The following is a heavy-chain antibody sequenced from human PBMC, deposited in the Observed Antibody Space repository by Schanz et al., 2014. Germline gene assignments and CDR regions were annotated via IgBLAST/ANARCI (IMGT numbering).Heavy chain of an antibody. Sequence: EVQLAESGGGVVRPGGSLRLSCAASGFTFENYALTWVRQVPGKGLEWISYISSSSSTIYHADSVKGRFTISRDNAKNSLYLQMNSLRAEDTAVYYCLAHDYDMDVWGQGTTVTVSS. CDR2: ISSSSSTI. CDR3: LAHDYDMDV. CDR1: GFTFENYA. V-gene: IGHV3-48*01. J-gene: IGHJ6*02.